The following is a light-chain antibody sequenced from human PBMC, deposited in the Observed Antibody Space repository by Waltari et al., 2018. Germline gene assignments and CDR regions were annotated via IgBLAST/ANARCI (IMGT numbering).Light chain of an antibody. Sequence: QSVLTQPPSVSAAPGQKVTIYCSGSRSNIGNNYVSWYQQLPGTAPKLLMYENNKRPSGIPDRFSGSKSGTSATLGITGLQTEDEADYYCGTWDGSLRGVVFGGGTKVTVL. CDR2: ENN. J-gene: IGLJ3*02. CDR1: RSNIGNNY. CDR3: GTWDGSLRGVV. V-gene: IGLV1-51*02.